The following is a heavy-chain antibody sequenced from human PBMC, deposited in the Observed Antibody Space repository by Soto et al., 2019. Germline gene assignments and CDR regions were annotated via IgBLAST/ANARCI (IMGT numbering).Heavy chain of an antibody. CDR1: GDSISSGGYS. Sequence: QLQLQESGSGLVKPSQTLSLTCVVSGDSISSGGYSWNWIRQPPGKGLEWIGHTYHSGGSLYNPSLDSRVTRSVDKYKNQFSLRLTSVTAADSAVYYCARDSLSGYYFDYWCQGTLVTVSS. D-gene: IGHD3-22*01. CDR3: ARDSLSGYYFDY. J-gene: IGHJ4*02. CDR2: TYHSGGS. V-gene: IGHV4-30-2*01.